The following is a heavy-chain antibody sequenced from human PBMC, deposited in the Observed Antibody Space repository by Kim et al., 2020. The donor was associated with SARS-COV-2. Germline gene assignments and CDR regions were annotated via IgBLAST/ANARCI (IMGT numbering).Heavy chain of an antibody. V-gene: IGHV4-39*01. D-gene: IGHD2-15*01. CDR3: ATSYCSGGSRYGYFDY. CDR1: GGSISSSSHY. J-gene: IGHJ4*01. Sequence: SETLSLTCTVSGGSISSSSHYWGWIRQPPGKGLEWIGSIYYIGSSYGNPSLKSRVAISVDTSKNQFSLDLPSVTAADTAVYYCATSYCSGGSRYGYFDY. CDR2: IYYIGSS.